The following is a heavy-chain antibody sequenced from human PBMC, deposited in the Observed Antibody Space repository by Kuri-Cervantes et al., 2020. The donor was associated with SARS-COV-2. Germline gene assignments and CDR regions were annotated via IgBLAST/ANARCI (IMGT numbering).Heavy chain of an antibody. J-gene: IGHJ4*02. CDR1: GFTVSSNY. Sequence: GGSLRLSCAASGFTVSSNYMSWVRQAPGKGLEWVSVIYSGGSTYYADSVKGRFTISRDNSKNTLYLQMNSLRAEDTAAYYCAKDEYDVLTGYLFNYWGQGTLVTVSS. D-gene: IGHD3-9*01. CDR2: IYSGGST. CDR3: AKDEYDVLTGYLFNY. V-gene: IGHV3-53*05.